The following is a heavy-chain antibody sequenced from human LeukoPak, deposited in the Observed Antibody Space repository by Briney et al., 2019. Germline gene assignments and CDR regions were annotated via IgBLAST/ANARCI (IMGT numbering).Heavy chain of an antibody. CDR3: ARQGYSSSSFYYYYYMDV. D-gene: IGHD6-6*01. J-gene: IGHJ6*03. CDR2: IYPGDSDT. CDR1: GYSFTSYW. Sequence: GESLKISCKGSGYSFTSYWIGWVRQMPGKGLEWMGIIYPGDSDTRYSPSFQGQVTISADKSISTAYLQWSSLKASDTAMYYCARQGYSSSSFYYYYYMDVWGKGTTVTVSS. V-gene: IGHV5-51*01.